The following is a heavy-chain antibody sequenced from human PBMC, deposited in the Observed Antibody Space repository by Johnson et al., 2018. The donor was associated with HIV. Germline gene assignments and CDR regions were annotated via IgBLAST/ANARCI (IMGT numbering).Heavy chain of an antibody. CDR2: ISYDGSNK. CDR1: GFTFSSYG. Sequence: QVQLVESGGGVVQPGGSLRLSCAASGFTFSSYGMHWVRQAPGKGLEWVAVISYDGSNKYYADSMKGRLTISRDNSKNTLYLQINSLRTEDTAVYYCANLGDYSGLNGFDIWGQGTMVTVSS. J-gene: IGHJ3*02. D-gene: IGHD4-23*01. CDR3: ANLGDYSGLNGFDI. V-gene: IGHV3-30*18.